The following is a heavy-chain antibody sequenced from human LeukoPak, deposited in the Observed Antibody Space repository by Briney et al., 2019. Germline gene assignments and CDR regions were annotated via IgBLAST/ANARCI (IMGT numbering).Heavy chain of an antibody. D-gene: IGHD5-18*01. CDR3: ARGEYSYANYWYFDL. V-gene: IGHV4-59*01. CDR2: IYYSGST. CDR1: GGSTSSYY. Sequence: SETLSLTCTVSGGSTSSYYWSWIRQPPGKGLEWIGYIYYSGSTNYNPSLKSRVTISVDTSKNQFSLKLSSVTAADTAVYYCARGEYSYANYWYFDLWGRGTLVTVSS. J-gene: IGHJ2*01.